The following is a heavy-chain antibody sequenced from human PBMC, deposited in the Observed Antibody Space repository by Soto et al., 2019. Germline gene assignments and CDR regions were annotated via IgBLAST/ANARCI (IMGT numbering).Heavy chain of an antibody. CDR2: FDPEDGET. J-gene: IGHJ5*02. D-gene: IGHD2-2*01. V-gene: IGHV1-24*01. CDR3: ATVGIVVVPAAISSLRNWFDP. Sequence: ASVKVSGKVSGYTLTELSMHWVRQAPGKGLEWMGGFDPEDGETIYAQKFQGRVTMTEDTSTDTAYMELSSLRSEDTAVYYCATVGIVVVPAAISSLRNWFDPWGQGTLVTVSS. CDR1: GYTLTELS.